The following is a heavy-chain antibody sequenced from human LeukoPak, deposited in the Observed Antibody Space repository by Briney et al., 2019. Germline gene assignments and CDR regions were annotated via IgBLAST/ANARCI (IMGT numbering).Heavy chain of an antibody. Sequence: ASVKVSCKTSGFTFTSYGISWMRQAPGQGLEWMAWISANNGDTHCAQRLQGRVTLTTDTSTGTAYMEVRSLRSDDTAVYHCARKGMGSPLDFWGQGTLVTVSS. V-gene: IGHV1-18*04. CDR2: ISANNGDT. D-gene: IGHD3-10*01. CDR1: GFTFTSYG. J-gene: IGHJ4*02. CDR3: ARKGMGSPLDF.